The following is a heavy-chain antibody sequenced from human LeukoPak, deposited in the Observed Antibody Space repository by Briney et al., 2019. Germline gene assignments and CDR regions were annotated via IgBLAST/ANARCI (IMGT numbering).Heavy chain of an antibody. J-gene: IGHJ4*02. CDR2: IKEDGSEK. CDR1: GFPFSSYW. Sequence: GGSLRLSCAASGFPFSSYWMSWVRQAPAKGLEWVANIKEDGSEKYYVDSVKGRFTISRDNSKNSVYLQMNSLRAEDTAVYYCSRDSRIAMAGQDSWGQGTLVTVSS. V-gene: IGHV3-7*01. D-gene: IGHD6-19*01. CDR3: SRDSRIAMAGQDS.